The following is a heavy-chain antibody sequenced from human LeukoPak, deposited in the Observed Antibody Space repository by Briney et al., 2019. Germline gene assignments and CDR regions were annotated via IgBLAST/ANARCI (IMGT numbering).Heavy chain of an antibody. CDR3: ARIPVPYGDYGPEWGD. CDR1: GYTFTSYA. D-gene: IGHD4-17*01. CDR2: INTNTGNP. Sequence: GASVKVSCKASGYTFTSYAMNWVRQAPGQGLEWMGWINTNTGNPTYAQGFTGRFVFSLDTSVSTAYLQISSLKAEDTAVYYCARIPVPYGDYGPEWGDWGQGTLVTVSS. J-gene: IGHJ4*02. V-gene: IGHV7-4-1*02.